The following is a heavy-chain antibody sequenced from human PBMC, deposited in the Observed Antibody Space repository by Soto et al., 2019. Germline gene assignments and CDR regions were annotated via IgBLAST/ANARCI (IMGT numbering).Heavy chain of an antibody. V-gene: IGHV3-30-3*01. J-gene: IGHJ6*02. Sequence: GGSLRLSCAASGFTLRSYAMHWGRQAPGKGLEWVALISYDGSNEYYADSVKGRFTISRDNSKNTLYLQMNSLRAEDTAVYYCAREGDGRPARDYYYGMDVWGQGTTVTVSS. CDR1: GFTLRSYA. CDR2: ISYDGSNE. D-gene: IGHD1-26*01. CDR3: AREGDGRPARDYYYGMDV.